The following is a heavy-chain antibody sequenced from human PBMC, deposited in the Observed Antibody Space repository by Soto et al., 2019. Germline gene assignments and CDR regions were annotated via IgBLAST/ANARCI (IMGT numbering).Heavy chain of an antibody. J-gene: IGHJ5*02. Sequence: QVQLVQSGAEVKKPGASVKVSCKASGDIFTSYGISWVRQAPGQGLEWMGWISAYNGNTNYAQKFQGRVTMTTDTSRSRAYMGLRSLRPDDTAVYYCARDQEGITMIVGGTWGQGTLVTVSS. CDR3: ARDQEGITMIVGGT. CDR2: ISAYNGNT. D-gene: IGHD3-22*01. V-gene: IGHV1-18*01. CDR1: GDIFTSYG.